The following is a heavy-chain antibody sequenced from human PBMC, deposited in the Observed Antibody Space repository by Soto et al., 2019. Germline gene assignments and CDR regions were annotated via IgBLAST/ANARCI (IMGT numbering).Heavy chain of an antibody. D-gene: IGHD5-18*01. Sequence: QVQLVQSGAEVKKPGASVKVSCKASGYNFTGYYMHWVRQAPGQGLEWMGWINPNSGGTNYAQKFQGRVTMTRDTSISTAYMELSRLRSDDTAVYYCAREKRIQLWTYYFDYWGQGTLVTVSS. J-gene: IGHJ4*02. CDR2: INPNSGGT. V-gene: IGHV1-2*02. CDR1: GYNFTGYY. CDR3: AREKRIQLWTYYFDY.